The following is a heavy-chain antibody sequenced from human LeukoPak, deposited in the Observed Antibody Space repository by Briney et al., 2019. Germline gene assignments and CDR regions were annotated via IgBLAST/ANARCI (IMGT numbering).Heavy chain of an antibody. CDR3: AREIYYYDDVGAFDI. CDR2: ISSSGSAI. Sequence: GESLRLSCAASGFTFSIYSMDWVRQAPGKGLEWVSYISSSGSAIYYADSVKGRFPISRDNAKNSLYLQMNSLRVEDTALYYCAREIYYYDDVGAFDIWGQGTMVTVSS. D-gene: IGHD3-22*01. V-gene: IGHV3-48*04. CDR1: GFTFSIYS. J-gene: IGHJ3*02.